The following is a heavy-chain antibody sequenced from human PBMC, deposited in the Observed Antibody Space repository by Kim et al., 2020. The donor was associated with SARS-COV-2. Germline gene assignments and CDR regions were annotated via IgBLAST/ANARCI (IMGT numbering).Heavy chain of an antibody. D-gene: IGHD6-13*01. CDR3: ARGPQRIAAALNWCDL. J-gene: IGHJ5*02. Sequence: GGSLRLSCPASGFTFSDYSMNWVRQAPGKGLEWVSSISSGSSYRYYADSVKGRFTISRDNAKNSLYLQMNSLGAEDTAVYYCARGPQRIAAALNWCDLWG. CDR1: GFTFSDYS. CDR2: ISSGSSYR. V-gene: IGHV3-21*01.